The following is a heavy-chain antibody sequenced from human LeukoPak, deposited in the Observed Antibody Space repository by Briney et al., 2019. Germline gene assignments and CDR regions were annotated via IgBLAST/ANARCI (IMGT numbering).Heavy chain of an antibody. J-gene: IGHJ4*02. D-gene: IGHD3-10*01. V-gene: IGHV3-23*01. CDR1: GFTFSNYA. CDR2: ISGSGGST. Sequence: GGSLRLSCAASGFTFSNYAMTWVRQAPGKGLEWVSAISGSGGSTYYADSVKGRFTISRDNSKNTLYLQMNSLRAEDTAVYYCAKDGGFGESYFDYWGQGTLVTVSS. CDR3: AKDGGFGESYFDY.